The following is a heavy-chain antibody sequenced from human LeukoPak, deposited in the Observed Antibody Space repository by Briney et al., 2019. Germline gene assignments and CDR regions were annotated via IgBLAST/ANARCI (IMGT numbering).Heavy chain of an antibody. CDR1: GCIFSDYG. J-gene: IGHJ4*02. Sequence: GGSLRLSCAASGCIFSDYGMNWVRQAPAKGLEWISSITSNSRFIYYADSVKGRFTISRDNAKNSLFLEVSSLRAEDTAVYFCATDSPRLERPHNHCDYWGQGTLVTVSS. CDR3: ATDSPRLERPHNHCDY. CDR2: ITSNSRFI. D-gene: IGHD1-1*01. V-gene: IGHV3-21*01.